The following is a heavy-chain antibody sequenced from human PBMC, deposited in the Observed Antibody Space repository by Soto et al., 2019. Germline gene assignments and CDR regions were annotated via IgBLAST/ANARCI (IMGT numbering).Heavy chain of an antibody. Sequence: GGSLRFSCAASGFTFSSYGMHWVRQAPGKGLEWVAVISYDGSNKYYADSVKGRFTISRDNSKNTLYLQMNSLRAEDTAVYYCAKGSDFWSGYTPSVGMDVWGQGTTVTVSS. V-gene: IGHV3-30*18. J-gene: IGHJ6*02. CDR3: AKGSDFWSGYTPSVGMDV. CDR1: GFTFSSYG. CDR2: ISYDGSNK. D-gene: IGHD3-3*01.